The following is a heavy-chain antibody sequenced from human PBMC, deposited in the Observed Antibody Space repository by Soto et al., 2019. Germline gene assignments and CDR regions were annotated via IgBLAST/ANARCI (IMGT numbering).Heavy chain of an antibody. V-gene: IGHV4-34*01. Sequence: PSETLSLTCAVSGGSFSGYYWNWIRQPPGKGLEWIGEINHSGSTNYNPSLKSRVSISEGTSNNQFSLKLSSVTAADTAVYYCARGRGDGYNQDWYFDLWGRGTLVTVSS. CDR1: GGSFSGYY. CDR2: INHSGST. D-gene: IGHD3-10*01. CDR3: ARGRGDGYNQDWYFDL. J-gene: IGHJ2*01.